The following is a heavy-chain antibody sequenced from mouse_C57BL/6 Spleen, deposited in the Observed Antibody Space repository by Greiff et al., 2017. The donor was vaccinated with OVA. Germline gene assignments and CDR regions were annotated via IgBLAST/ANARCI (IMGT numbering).Heavy chain of an antibody. V-gene: IGHV1-15*01. CDR2: IDPETGGT. CDR3: RRGGGGDY. CDR1: GYTFTDYE. Sequence: VQLKESGAELVRPGASVTLSCKASGYTFTDYEMHWVKQTPVHGLEWIGAIDPETGGTAYNQKFKGKAILTADKSSSTAYMELRSLTSEDSAVFYGRRGGGGDYWGQGTTLTVSS. J-gene: IGHJ2*01.